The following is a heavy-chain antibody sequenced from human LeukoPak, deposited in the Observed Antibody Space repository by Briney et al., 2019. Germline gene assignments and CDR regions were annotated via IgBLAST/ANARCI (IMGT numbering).Heavy chain of an antibody. CDR3: ARVWQQLWAFDI. CDR2: IIPIFGTA. J-gene: IGHJ3*02. Sequence: GASVKVSCKASGGTFSSYAISWVRQAPGQGLEWMGGIIPIFGTANYAQKFQGRVTITTDESTSTAYMELSSLRSEDTAVYYCARVWQQLWAFDIWGQGTMVTVSS. D-gene: IGHD6-13*01. V-gene: IGHV1-69*05. CDR1: GGTFSSYA.